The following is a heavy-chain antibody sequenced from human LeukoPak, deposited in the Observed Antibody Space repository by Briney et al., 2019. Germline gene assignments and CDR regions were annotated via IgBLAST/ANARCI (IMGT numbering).Heavy chain of an antibody. J-gene: IGHJ6*04. Sequence: SETLSLTCAVYGGSFSGYYWSWLRQPPGKGLEWVGEINHSGSTNYNPSLKSRVTISVDTSKNQFSLKLSSVTAADTAVYYCARATTTAITTSVRRANYYYGMDVWGKGTTVTVSS. CDR3: ARATTTAITTSVRRANYYYGMDV. D-gene: IGHD2-21*02. CDR2: INHSGST. V-gene: IGHV4-34*01. CDR1: GGSFSGYY.